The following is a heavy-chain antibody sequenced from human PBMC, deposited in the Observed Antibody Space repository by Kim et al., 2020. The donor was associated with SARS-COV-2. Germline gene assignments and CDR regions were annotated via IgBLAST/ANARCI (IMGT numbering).Heavy chain of an antibody. CDR1: GFTFSSYA. Sequence: GGSLRLSCAASGFTFSSYAMSWVRQAPGKGLEWVSGISGSGGSTYYADSVKGRFTISRDNSKNTLYLQMNSLRAEDMAVYYCAKVRRLCGGSCSWYFDDWGRGSLVTVSS. J-gene: IGHJ4*02. CDR2: ISGSGGST. V-gene: IGHV3-23*01. D-gene: IGHD2-15*01. CDR3: AKVRRLCGGSCSWYFDD.